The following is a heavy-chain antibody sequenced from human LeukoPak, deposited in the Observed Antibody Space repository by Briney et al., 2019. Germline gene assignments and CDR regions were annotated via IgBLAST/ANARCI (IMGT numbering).Heavy chain of an antibody. D-gene: IGHD6-13*01. CDR3: SRLIAAAGDY. CDR1: GGSISSSSSY. CDR2: IYYSGST. J-gene: IGHJ4*02. Sequence: SETLSLTCTVSGGSISSSSSYWGWIRQPPGKGLEWIGGIYYSGSTYYNPSLKSRVTISVDTSKNQFSLKLSSVTAADTAVYYCSRLIAAAGDYWGQGTLVTVSS. V-gene: IGHV4-39*01.